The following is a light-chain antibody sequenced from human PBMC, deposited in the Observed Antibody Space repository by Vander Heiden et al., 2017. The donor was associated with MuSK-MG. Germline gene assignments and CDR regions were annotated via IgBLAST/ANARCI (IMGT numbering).Light chain of an antibody. V-gene: IGKV1-5*03. CDR1: QSISSW. CDR3: QHYDTYPVT. Sequence: DIQMTQSPSTLSVSVGDRVTITCRVSQSISSWLAWYQQKPGKAPKLLIYKASSLQSGVPSRFSGSGSGTEFTLTISSLQPDDSATYYCQHYDTYPVTFGGRTKVEIK. CDR2: KAS. J-gene: IGKJ4*01.